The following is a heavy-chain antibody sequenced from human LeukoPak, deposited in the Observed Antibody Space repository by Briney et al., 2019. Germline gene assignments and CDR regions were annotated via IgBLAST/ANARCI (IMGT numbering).Heavy chain of an antibody. CDR1: GFTFSTYA. D-gene: IGHD5-18*01. CDR2: LSASGSNT. Sequence: PGGPLRPSCAASGFTFSTYAMTWFRQAPGKGLEWVSALSASGSNTYYADSVKGRFTISRDNSKNMLYLQMNSLRAEDTAVYYCAQISVDTSRGRWSDFDSWGQGILVTVSS. J-gene: IGHJ4*02. CDR3: AQISVDTSRGRWSDFDS. V-gene: IGHV3-23*01.